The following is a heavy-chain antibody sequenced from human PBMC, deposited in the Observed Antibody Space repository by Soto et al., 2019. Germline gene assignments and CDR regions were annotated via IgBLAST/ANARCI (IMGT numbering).Heavy chain of an antibody. V-gene: IGHV3-23*01. D-gene: IGHD2-8*01. CDR3: TKDRAPDGLYPSDF. CDR1: GFSFSTYA. Sequence: VQLLESGGGLVQPGGSLRLSCSASGFSFSTYAMNWVRQAPGGGLEWVAGITGNKGLIKYADSVKGRFTSSRDDSQNVLYLQMSRLRAEDTAMYDCTKDRAPDGLYPSDFWGQGTLVTVSS. CDR2: ITGNKGLI. J-gene: IGHJ4*02.